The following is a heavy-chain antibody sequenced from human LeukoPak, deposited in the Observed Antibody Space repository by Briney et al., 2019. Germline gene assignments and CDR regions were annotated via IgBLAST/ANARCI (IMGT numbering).Heavy chain of an antibody. CDR2: INTNTGNP. CDR1: GYTFTSYA. Sequence: ASVKVSCKTSGYTFTSYAMNWVRQAPGQGLEWMGWINTNTGNPTYAQGFTGRFVFSLDTSVSTAYLQISSLKAEDTAVYYCARDHGSSWYSYYYYGMDVWGQGTTVTVSS. V-gene: IGHV7-4-1*02. J-gene: IGHJ6*02. CDR3: ARDHGSSWYSYYYYGMDV. D-gene: IGHD6-13*01.